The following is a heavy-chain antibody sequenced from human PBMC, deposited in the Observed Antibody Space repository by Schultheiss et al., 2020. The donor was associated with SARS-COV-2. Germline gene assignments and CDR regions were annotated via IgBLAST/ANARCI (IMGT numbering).Heavy chain of an antibody. D-gene: IGHD2-15*01. Sequence: SVKVSCKASGGTFSSYAISWVRQAPGQGLEWMGGIIPIFGTANYAQKFQGRVTITADKSTSTAYMELSSLRSEDTAVYYCARDRVVVAATLFRYYYYGMDVWGQGTTVTVSS. CDR1: GGTFSSYA. V-gene: IGHV1-69*06. CDR3: ARDRVVVAATLFRYYYYGMDV. J-gene: IGHJ6*02. CDR2: IIPIFGTA.